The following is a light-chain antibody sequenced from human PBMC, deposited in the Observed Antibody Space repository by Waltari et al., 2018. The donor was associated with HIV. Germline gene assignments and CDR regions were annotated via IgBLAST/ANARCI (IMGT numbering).Light chain of an antibody. CDR2: REN. V-gene: IGLV3-25*03. CDR3: QSADITNIWV. J-gene: IGLJ2*01. CDR1: ALPKQY. Sequence: SSDLTQPPSMSLSPGQTARITCSGDALPKQYVYWYQSKPGQAPVLRISRENERTSGVPDRFSGSRSGTTATSTLTISGVQTEDEADYYCQSADITNIWVFGGGTKLTVL.